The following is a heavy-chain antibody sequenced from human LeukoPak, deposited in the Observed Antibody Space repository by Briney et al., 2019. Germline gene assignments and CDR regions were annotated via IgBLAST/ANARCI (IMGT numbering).Heavy chain of an antibody. J-gene: IGHJ5*02. CDR1: GGSISSGGYY. V-gene: IGHV4-30-2*01. CDR2: IYHSGST. D-gene: IGHD2/OR15-2a*01. Sequence: SQTLSLTCTVSGGSISSGGYYWSWNRQPPGKGLEWIGYIYHSGSTYYNPSLKSRVTISADRSKNQFSLKLSSVTAADTAVYYCARGLLENWFDPWGQGTLVTVSS. CDR3: ARGLLENWFDP.